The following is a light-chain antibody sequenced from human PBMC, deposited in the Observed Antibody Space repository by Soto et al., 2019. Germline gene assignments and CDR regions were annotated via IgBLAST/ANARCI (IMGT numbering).Light chain of an antibody. Sequence: AIQMTQSPSSLSASVGDRVTITCRASQGISSDLGWYQQKPGKAPKLLISAASSLQSGVPSRFSGSGSGTDFTLTISSLQPEDFATYYCLQYTNYPWTFGQGTKVDIK. CDR3: LQYTNYPWT. V-gene: IGKV1-6*01. CDR2: AAS. CDR1: QGISSD. J-gene: IGKJ1*01.